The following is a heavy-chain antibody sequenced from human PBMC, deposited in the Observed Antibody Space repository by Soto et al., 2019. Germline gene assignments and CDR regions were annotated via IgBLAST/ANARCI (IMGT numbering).Heavy chain of an antibody. V-gene: IGHV4-31*03. D-gene: IGHD3-3*01. CDR3: AGDFWGGRGGGAFDI. CDR2: IYYSGST. J-gene: IGHJ3*02. Sequence: QVQLQESGPGLVKPSQTLSLTCTVSGGSISSGGYYWSWIRQHPGKGLEWIGYIYYSGSTYYNPSLKGRVTISGDTSKNQFSLKLSSVTAADTGVYFCAGDFWGGRGGGAFDIWGQGTMVTVSS. CDR1: GGSISSGGYY.